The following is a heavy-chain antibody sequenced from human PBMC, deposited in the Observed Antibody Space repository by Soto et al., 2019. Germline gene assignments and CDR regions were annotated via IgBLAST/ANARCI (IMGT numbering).Heavy chain of an antibody. J-gene: IGHJ4*02. CDR2: ISSSGTTI. V-gene: IGHV3-48*03. CDR3: VRFGGAAAGPGDY. D-gene: IGHD6-13*01. CDR1: EFTFSIYE. Sequence: LRLSCVASEFTFSIYEMNCVRQAPVKGLDWVSYISSSGTTIYYTDSVKGRFTISRDNAKKSLYLQMNSLRAEDTAVYYCVRFGGAAAGPGDYWGQGTLVTVSS.